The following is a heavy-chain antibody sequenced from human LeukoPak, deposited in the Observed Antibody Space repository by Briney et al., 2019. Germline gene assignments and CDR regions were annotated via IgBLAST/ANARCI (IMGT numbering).Heavy chain of an antibody. CDR3: ARDFPQDWNDVPDAFDI. Sequence: GGSLRLSCAASGFTFSSYEMNWVRQAPGKGLEWVSYISSSGSTIYYADSVKGRFTISRDNAKNSLYLQMNSLRAKDTAVYYCARDFPQDWNDVPDAFDIWGQGTMVTVSS. D-gene: IGHD1-1*01. CDR1: GFTFSSYE. V-gene: IGHV3-48*03. CDR2: ISSSGSTI. J-gene: IGHJ3*02.